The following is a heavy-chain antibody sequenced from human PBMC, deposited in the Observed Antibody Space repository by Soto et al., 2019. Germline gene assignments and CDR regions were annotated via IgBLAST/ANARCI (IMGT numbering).Heavy chain of an antibody. CDR2: IGTAGDT. J-gene: IGHJ4*02. D-gene: IGHD3-3*01. V-gene: IGHV3-13*01. CDR3: ARGGDYDFWSGYYD. Sequence: GGSMGLSCAASGFTFRSYDMHWVRQATGKGLEWVSAIGTAGDTYYPGSVKGRFTISRENAKNSLYLQMNSLRAGDTAVYYCARGGDYDFWSGYYDWGQGTLVTVSS. CDR1: GFTFRSYD.